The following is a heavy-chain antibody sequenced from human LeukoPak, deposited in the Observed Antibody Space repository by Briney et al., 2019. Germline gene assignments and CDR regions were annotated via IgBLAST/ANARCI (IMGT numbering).Heavy chain of an antibody. Sequence: GGSLRLSCAASGFTFSSYAMSWVRQAPGKGLEWVSAISGSGGSTDYADSVKGRFTISRDNSKNTLYLQMNSLRAEDTAIYYCTRAFYSSSDYWGQGTLVAVSS. V-gene: IGHV3-23*01. CDR3: TRAFYSSSDY. D-gene: IGHD6-6*01. J-gene: IGHJ4*02. CDR1: GFTFSSYA. CDR2: ISGSGGST.